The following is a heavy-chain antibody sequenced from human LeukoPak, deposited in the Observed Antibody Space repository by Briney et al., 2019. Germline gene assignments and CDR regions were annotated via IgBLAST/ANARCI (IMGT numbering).Heavy chain of an antibody. D-gene: IGHD3-16*01. CDR3: ARDYAYRADY. CDR2: INQDESKK. Sequence: PGGSLRLSCAASGFTFSNDWMCWVRQAPGKGLEWVANINQDESKKYYADSVKGRFTISRDNAKNSLYLQMSSLTAEDTAIYYCARDYAYRADYWGQGTLVTVSS. V-gene: IGHV3-7*01. J-gene: IGHJ4*02. CDR1: GFTFSNDW.